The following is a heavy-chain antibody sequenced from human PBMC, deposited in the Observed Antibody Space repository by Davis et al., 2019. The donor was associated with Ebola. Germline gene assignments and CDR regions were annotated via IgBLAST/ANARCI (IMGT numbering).Heavy chain of an antibody. Sequence: GESLKISCAASGFTFSSYAMHWVRQAPGKGLEWVAVISYDGSNKYYADSVKGRFTISRDNSKNTLYLQMNSLRAEDTAVYYYVRDSIEGATTFDYWGQGTLVTVSS. V-gene: IGHV3-30*04. D-gene: IGHD1-26*01. CDR3: VRDSIEGATTFDY. CDR1: GFTFSSYA. J-gene: IGHJ4*02. CDR2: ISYDGSNK.